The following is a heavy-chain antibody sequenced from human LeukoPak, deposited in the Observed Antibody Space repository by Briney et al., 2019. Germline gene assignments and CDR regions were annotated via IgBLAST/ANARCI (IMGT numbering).Heavy chain of an antibody. CDR3: ARLNIVVVPAANNYYYYMDV. CDR2: IYPGDSDT. J-gene: IGHJ6*03. Sequence: GESLKISCKGSGYSFTSYWIGWVRQMPGKGLEWMGIIYPGDSDTRYSPSFQGQVTISADKSISTAYLQWSSLKASDTAMYYCARLNIVVVPAANNYYYYMDVWGKGTTVTVSS. V-gene: IGHV5-51*01. CDR1: GYSFTSYW. D-gene: IGHD2-2*01.